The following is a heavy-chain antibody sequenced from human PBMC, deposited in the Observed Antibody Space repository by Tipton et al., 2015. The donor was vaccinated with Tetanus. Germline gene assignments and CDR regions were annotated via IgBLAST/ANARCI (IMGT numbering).Heavy chain of an antibody. CDR1: GFTFSDYG. CDR3: ARDLWSSSWYFVY. Sequence: SLRLSCAASGFTFSDYGMHWVRQVPGKGLEWVAVIWHDGSSIFYADSVKGRFTISRDNSRNTLFLQMNNLRVEDTALYYCARDLWSSSWYFVYWGLGTLVTVSS. J-gene: IGHJ4*02. CDR2: IWHDGSSI. V-gene: IGHV3-33*01. D-gene: IGHD6-13*01.